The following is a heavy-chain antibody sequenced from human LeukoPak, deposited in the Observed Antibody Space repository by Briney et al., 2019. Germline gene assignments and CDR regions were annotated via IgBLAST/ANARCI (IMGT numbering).Heavy chain of an antibody. CDR1: GFIFDDYA. Sequence: PGGSLRLSCAASGFIFDDYAMHWVRRAPGKGLEWVSGISWNSGSIGYADSVKGRFTISRDNAKDSLYLQMNSLRAEDTALYYCAKNYGSSGWYGGNFDYWGQGTLVTVSS. CDR2: ISWNSGSI. V-gene: IGHV3-9*01. D-gene: IGHD6-19*01. CDR3: AKNYGSSGWYGGNFDY. J-gene: IGHJ4*02.